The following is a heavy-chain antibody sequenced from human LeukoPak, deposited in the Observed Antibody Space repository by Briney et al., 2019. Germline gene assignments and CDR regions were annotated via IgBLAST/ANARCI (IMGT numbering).Heavy chain of an antibody. CDR3: ASSGGLVGSYYYYGMDV. V-gene: IGHV1-69*01. D-gene: IGHD6-19*01. J-gene: IGHJ6*02. CDR1: VGTFSSYA. CDR2: IIPIFGTA. Sequence: GPSVKVSCKASVGTFSSYAISWVRQAPGQGLEWMGGIIPIFGTANYAQKFQGRATITADESTSTAYMELSSLRSEDTAVYYCASSGGLVGSYYYYGMDVWGQGTTVTVSS.